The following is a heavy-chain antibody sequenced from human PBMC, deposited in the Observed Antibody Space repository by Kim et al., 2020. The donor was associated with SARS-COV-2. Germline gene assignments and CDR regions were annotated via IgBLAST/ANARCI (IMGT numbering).Heavy chain of an antibody. D-gene: IGHD4-17*01. CDR2: IYHGDSDT. CDR1: GYRFGSYW. CDR3: ARRYGDYADFDY. J-gene: IGHJ4*02. Sequence: GESLKISCQGSGYRFGSYWIGWVRQMPGRGLEYMGVIYHGDSDTRYSPSFEGQVTISADKSISTAYLQWGSLKASDTAMYYCARRYGDYADFDYWGQGTLVTVSS. V-gene: IGHV5-51*01.